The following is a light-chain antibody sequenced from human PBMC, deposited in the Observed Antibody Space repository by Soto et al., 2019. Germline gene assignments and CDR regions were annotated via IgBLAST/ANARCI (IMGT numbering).Light chain of an antibody. CDR1: TSDIGTYSY. J-gene: IGLJ1*01. V-gene: IGLV2-14*01. CDR2: EVS. CDR3: CSSTGIRTLL. Sequence: QSVLAQPASVSGSPGQSITISCTGTTSDIGTYSYVSWYQQHAGKAPKLIIYEVSHRPSGVSNRFSGSKSGSTASLTISGPQAEDEAHYCCSSTGIRTLLFATGTKVTVL.